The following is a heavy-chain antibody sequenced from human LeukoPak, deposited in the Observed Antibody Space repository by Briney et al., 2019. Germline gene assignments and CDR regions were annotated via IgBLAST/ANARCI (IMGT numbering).Heavy chain of an antibody. J-gene: IGHJ3*02. CDR3: ARAHYDILTGYYHDAFDI. D-gene: IGHD3-9*01. Sequence: PSETLSLTCTVSGGSIRSYYWSWIRQPPGKGLEWIGYNYYSGSTNYNPSLKSRVTISVDTSKNQFSLNLSTVTAADTAVYYCARAHYDILTGYYHDAFDIWGQGTMVTVSS. CDR1: GGSIRSYY. V-gene: IGHV4-59*01. CDR2: NYYSGST.